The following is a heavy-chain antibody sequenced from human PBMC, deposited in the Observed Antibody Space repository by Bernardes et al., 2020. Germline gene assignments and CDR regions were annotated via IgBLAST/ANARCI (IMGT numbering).Heavy chain of an antibody. CDR1: GGSISTYY. CDR2: INYSGST. Sequence: SETLSLTCTVSGGSISTYYWSWVRQSPGRGLEWIGYINYSGSTDYNPSLKSRVTMSVDTSKNRFSLKLSSVTAADTAVYYCARIGYSYDYWGQGSLVTVSS. J-gene: IGHJ4*02. CDR3: ARIGYSYDY. D-gene: IGHD5-18*01. V-gene: IGHV4-59*01.